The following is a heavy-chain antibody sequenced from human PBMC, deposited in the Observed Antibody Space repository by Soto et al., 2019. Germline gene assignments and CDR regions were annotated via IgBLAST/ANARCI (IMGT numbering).Heavy chain of an antibody. D-gene: IGHD1-26*01. J-gene: IGHJ5*02. Sequence: QITLKESGPTLVKPTQTLTLTCTFSGFSLSTSGVGVGWIRQPPGKALEWLALIYWDDDKRYSPSLKSMLTITKDTSKNQVVLTMTNMDPVDTATYYCAQVTPPNVGNWFDPWGQGTLVTVSS. CDR3: AQVTPPNVGNWFDP. CDR2: IYWDDDK. CDR1: GFSLSTSGVG. V-gene: IGHV2-5*02.